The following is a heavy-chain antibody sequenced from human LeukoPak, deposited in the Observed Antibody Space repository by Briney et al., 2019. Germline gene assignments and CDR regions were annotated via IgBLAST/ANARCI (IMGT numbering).Heavy chain of an antibody. CDR1: GFTFKNYA. J-gene: IGHJ4*02. D-gene: IGHD2-2*01. CDR3: AKGSVSVVVPAVIPYY. V-gene: IGHV3-23*01. Sequence: GGSLRLSCAASGFTFKNYAMSWVRQAPGKGLEWVSGISGSGGSTYYADSVEGRFTISRDNSKNTLYLQMNSLRAEDAAVYYCAKGSVSVVVPAVIPYYWGQGTLVTVSS. CDR2: ISGSGGST.